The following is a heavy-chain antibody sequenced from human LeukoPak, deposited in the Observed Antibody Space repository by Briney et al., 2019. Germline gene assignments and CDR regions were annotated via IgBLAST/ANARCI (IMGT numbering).Heavy chain of an antibody. CDR1: GGSISSYY. V-gene: IGHV4-4*07. Sequence: SGTLSLTCTVSGGSISSYYWSWIRQPPGKGLEWIGRIYSTGSTNYNPSLKSRVTMSVDTSKNQFSLKLRSVTAADTAVYYCARDGSYYNYFDYWGQGTLVTVSS. CDR2: IYSTGST. J-gene: IGHJ4*02. CDR3: ARDGSYYNYFDY. D-gene: IGHD3-10*01.